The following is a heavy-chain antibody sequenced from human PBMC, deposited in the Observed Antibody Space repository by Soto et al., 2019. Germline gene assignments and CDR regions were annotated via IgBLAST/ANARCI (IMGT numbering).Heavy chain of an antibody. Sequence: PSETLSLTCTVSGGSISSGDYYWSWIRQPPGKGLEWIGYIYYSGSTYYNPSLKSRVTISVDTSKNQFSLKLSSVTAADTAVYYCARTHLATVVLPGRFDPWGEGTLVT. J-gene: IGHJ5*02. V-gene: IGHV4-30-4*01. CDR2: IYYSGST. D-gene: IGHD4-17*01. CDR1: GGSISSGDYY. CDR3: ARTHLATVVLPGRFDP.